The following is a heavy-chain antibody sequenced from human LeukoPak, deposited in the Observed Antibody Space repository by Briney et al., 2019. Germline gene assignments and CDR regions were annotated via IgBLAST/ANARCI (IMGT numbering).Heavy chain of an antibody. Sequence: SETLSLTCTVSGGSISSSSYYWGWIRQPPGKGLEWIGSIYYSGSTYYNPSLKSRVTISVDTSKNQFSLKLSSVTAADTAVYYCARHEAVAGGGYCFDYWGQGTLVTVSS. CDR2: IYYSGST. CDR3: ARHEAVAGGGYCFDY. J-gene: IGHJ4*02. D-gene: IGHD6-19*01. CDR1: GGSISSSSYY. V-gene: IGHV4-39*01.